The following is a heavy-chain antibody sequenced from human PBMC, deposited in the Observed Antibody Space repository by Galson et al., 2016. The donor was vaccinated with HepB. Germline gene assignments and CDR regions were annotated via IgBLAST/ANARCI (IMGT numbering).Heavy chain of an antibody. J-gene: IGHJ4*02. CDR2: INPNTGNT. Sequence: SVKVSCKASEYTFTTYDFNWVRQATGQGLEWMGWINPNTGNTGYAQKFQGRLTMTRSASMDTAYMELSSLESEDTAVYFCARAAGAGVTSTTYYFDYWGQGTLVTFSS. V-gene: IGHV1-8*01. D-gene: IGHD4-11*01. CDR1: EYTFTTYD. CDR3: ARAAGAGVTSTTYYFDY.